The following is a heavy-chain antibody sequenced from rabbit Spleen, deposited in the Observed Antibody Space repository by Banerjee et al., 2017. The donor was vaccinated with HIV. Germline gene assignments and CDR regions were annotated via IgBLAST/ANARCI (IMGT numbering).Heavy chain of an antibody. J-gene: IGHJ4*01. CDR3: ARVSESSGWGEDL. V-gene: IGHV1S40*01. D-gene: IGHD4-1*01. Sequence: QSLEESGGGLVQPGGSLTLSCKASGFDFSNYYMTWVRQAPGKGLEWIGLTEPIFGTTYYANWVNGRFTISKTSSTMVTLQMTSLTVADTATYFCARVSESSGWGEDLWGPGTLVTV. CDR1: GFDFSNYY. CDR2: TEPIFGTT.